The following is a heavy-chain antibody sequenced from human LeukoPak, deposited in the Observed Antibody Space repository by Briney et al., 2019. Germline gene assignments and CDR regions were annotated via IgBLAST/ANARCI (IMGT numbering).Heavy chain of an antibody. CDR2: INSSSSTI. CDR1: GFTFSSYS. J-gene: IGHJ4*02. D-gene: IGHD3-22*01. Sequence: GGSLRLSCAASGFTFSSYSMNWVRQAPGKGLEWVSYINSSSSTIYYADSVKGRFTISRDNAKNSLYLQMNSLRAEDTAVYYCARERYYYDSSGPLSPYYFDYWGQGTLVTVSS. CDR3: ARERYYYDSSGPLSPYYFDY. V-gene: IGHV3-48*01.